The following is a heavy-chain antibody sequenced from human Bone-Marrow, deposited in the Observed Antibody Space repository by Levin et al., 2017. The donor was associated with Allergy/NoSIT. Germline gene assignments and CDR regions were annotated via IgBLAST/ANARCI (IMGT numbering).Heavy chain of an antibody. Sequence: GGSLRLSCTASGFTFGDYSMSWVRQAPGKGLEWVGFIRNKGNGGTTEYAASVKGRFTISRDDSKSIAYLQMNSLETEDTAVYFCGSGYGFQWGQGTLVTVSS. V-gene: IGHV3-49*04. CDR3: GSGYGFQ. D-gene: IGHD5-18*01. CDR2: IRNKGNGGTT. CDR1: GFTFGDYS. J-gene: IGHJ4*02.